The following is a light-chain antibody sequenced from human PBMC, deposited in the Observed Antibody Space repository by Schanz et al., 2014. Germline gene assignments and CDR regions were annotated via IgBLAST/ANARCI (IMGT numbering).Light chain of an antibody. CDR2: WAS. Sequence: DIVMTQSPDSLAVSLGGRATINCKSSQSVLFNTNNKNYLAWYQQKPGQPPKLLISWASARESGVPDRFSGSGSGTDFTLTISSLQAEDVAVYYCQHYYTTPFTFGPGTKVEIK. CDR3: QHYYTTPFT. V-gene: IGKV4-1*01. J-gene: IGKJ3*01. CDR1: QSVLFNTNNKNY.